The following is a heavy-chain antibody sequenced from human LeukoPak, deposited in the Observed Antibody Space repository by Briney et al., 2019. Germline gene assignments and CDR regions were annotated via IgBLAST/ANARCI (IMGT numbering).Heavy chain of an antibody. CDR2: IYTGGIT. V-gene: IGHV4-4*07. CDR3: ATVPTNYGLDV. CDR1: GGSIRSFY. Sequence: SETLSLTCTVSGGSIRSFYWSWIRQPAGKGLEWIGRIYTGGITNYNPSLRSLVAMSIDTSRNQFSLKLSSVTAADTAVYYCATVPTNYGLDVWGQGTTVTVSS. J-gene: IGHJ6*02.